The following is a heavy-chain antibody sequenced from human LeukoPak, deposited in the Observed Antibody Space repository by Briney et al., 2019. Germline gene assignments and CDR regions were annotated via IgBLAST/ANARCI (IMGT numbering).Heavy chain of an antibody. CDR3: ARSRGSSSWYEN. J-gene: IGHJ4*02. D-gene: IGHD6-13*01. Sequence: ASVNVSCKASGYTFTSYDINWVRQATGQGLEWMGWMNPKSGNTGYAQKFQGRVTMTRNTSISTAFMELSSLRSEDTAVYYCARSRGSSSWYENWGQGTLVTVSS. V-gene: IGHV1-8*01. CDR2: MNPKSGNT. CDR1: GYTFTSYD.